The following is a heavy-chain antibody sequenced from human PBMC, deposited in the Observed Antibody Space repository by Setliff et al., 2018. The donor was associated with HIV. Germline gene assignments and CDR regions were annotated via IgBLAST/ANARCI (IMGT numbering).Heavy chain of an antibody. Sequence: SETLSLTCTVSGVSIENNFWSWFRQPPGKGLEWIGYISYTGSTNYDPSLKSRLTIVADTSKSQFPLKLTSVTAADTAVYYCARGAYIKMNYCFDYWGRGTLVTVSS. CDR1: GVSIENNF. D-gene: IGHD3-16*01. J-gene: IGHJ4*02. CDR2: ISYTGST. CDR3: ARGAYIKMNYCFDY. V-gene: IGHV4-59*01.